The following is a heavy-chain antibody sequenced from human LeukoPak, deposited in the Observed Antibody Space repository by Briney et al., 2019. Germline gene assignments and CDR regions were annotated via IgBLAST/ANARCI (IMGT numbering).Heavy chain of an antibody. V-gene: IGHV1-2*02. D-gene: IGHD5-12*01. CDR2: INPNSGGT. CDR3: ASLSGYDSNYYFDY. Sequence: ASVKVSCKASGYTFTGYYMHWVRQAPGQGLEWMGWINPNSGGTNYAQKFQGRVTMTRDTSISTAYMELSRLRSDDTAVYYCASLSGYDSNYYFDYWGQGTLVTVSS. CDR1: GYTFTGYY. J-gene: IGHJ4*02.